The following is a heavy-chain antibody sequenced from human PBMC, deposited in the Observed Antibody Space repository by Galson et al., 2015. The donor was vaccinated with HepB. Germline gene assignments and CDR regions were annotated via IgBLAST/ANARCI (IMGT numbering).Heavy chain of an antibody. V-gene: IGHV5-51*01. J-gene: IGHJ5*02. CDR1: GYSFTSYW. CDR3: ARDIVVVPAAKYCSGGSCSVWFDP. D-gene: IGHD2-2*01. Sequence: QSGAEVKKPGESLKISCKGSGYSFTSYWIGWVRQMPGKGLEWMGIIYPGDSDTRYSPSFQGQVTISADKSISSVTAADTAVYYCARDIVVVPAAKYCSGGSCSVWFDPWGQGTLVTVSS. CDR2: IYPGDSDT.